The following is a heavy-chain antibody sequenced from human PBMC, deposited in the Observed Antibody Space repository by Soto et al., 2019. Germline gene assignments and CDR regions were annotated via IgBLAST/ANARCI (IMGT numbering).Heavy chain of an antibody. V-gene: IGHV4-31*03. Sequence: QVQLQESGPGLVKPSQTLSLTCTVSGGSISSGGYYWSWIRQHPGKGLEWIGYIYYSGSTYYNPSLKSRVTNSVDTSKNQFSLKLSSVTAADTAVYYCARGVTMVRGVIHTPYFDYWGQGTLVTVSS. CDR1: GGSISSGGYY. D-gene: IGHD3-10*01. CDR2: IYYSGST. J-gene: IGHJ4*02. CDR3: ARGVTMVRGVIHTPYFDY.